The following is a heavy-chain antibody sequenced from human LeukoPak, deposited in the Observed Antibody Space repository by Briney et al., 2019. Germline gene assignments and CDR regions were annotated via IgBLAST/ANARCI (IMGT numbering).Heavy chain of an antibody. Sequence: PSETLSLTCTVSGGSISTYYWSWIRQPAGKGLEWIGRIYSGRTNYNPSLKDRVTMSVDTSKNQFSLKLSSVTAADTAIYYCARVPGGATWHIDYWGQGTLVTVSS. CDR3: ARVPGGATWHIDY. J-gene: IGHJ4*02. CDR2: IYSGRT. D-gene: IGHD3-16*01. CDR1: GGSISTYY. V-gene: IGHV4-4*07.